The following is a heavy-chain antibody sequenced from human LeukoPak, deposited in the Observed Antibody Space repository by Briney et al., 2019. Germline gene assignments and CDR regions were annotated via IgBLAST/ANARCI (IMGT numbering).Heavy chain of an antibody. V-gene: IGHV3-21*01. CDR1: GFSFSSFS. CDR2: ISGGSSFT. J-gene: IGHJ3*02. CDR3: ARDYYYDSSGYYYVLGNDAFDI. Sequence: AGGSLRLSCAASGFSFSSFSMNWVRQAPGKGLEWVSYISGGSSFTYYVDSEKGRFTISRDNAKNSLYLQMNSLRAEDTAVYYCARDYYYDSSGYYYVLGNDAFDIWGQGTMVTVSS. D-gene: IGHD3-22*01.